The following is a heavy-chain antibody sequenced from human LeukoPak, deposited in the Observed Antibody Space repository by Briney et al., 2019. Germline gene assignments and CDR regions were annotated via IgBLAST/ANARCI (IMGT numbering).Heavy chain of an antibody. CDR2: INHSGST. Sequence: SETLSLTCAVYGGSFSGYYWSWIRQPPGKGLEWIGEINHSGSTNYNPSLKSRVTISVDTSKNQFSLKLSSVTAADTAVYYCARDLRIAAAAPGYWGQGTLVTVSS. J-gene: IGHJ4*02. CDR1: GGSFSGYY. CDR3: ARDLRIAAAAPGY. V-gene: IGHV4-34*01. D-gene: IGHD6-13*01.